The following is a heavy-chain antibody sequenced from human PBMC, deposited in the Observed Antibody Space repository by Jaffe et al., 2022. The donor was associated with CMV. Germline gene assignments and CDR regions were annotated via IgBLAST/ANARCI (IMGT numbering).Heavy chain of an antibody. D-gene: IGHD3-16*01. Sequence: EVQLVESGGGLVQPGGSLRLSCAASGFTFSSYWMSWVRQAPGKGLEWVANIKQDGSEKYYVDSVKGRFTISRDNAKNSLYLQMNSLRAEDTAVYYCARNLPDYDYVWGSHFDYWGQGTLVTVSS. CDR1: GFTFSSYW. CDR3: ARNLPDYDYVWGSHFDY. V-gene: IGHV3-7*03. CDR2: IKQDGSEK. J-gene: IGHJ4*02.